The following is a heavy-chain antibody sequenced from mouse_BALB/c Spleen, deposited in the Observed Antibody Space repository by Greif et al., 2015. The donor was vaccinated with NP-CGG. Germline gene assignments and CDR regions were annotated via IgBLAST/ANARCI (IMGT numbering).Heavy chain of an antibody. CDR2: IHYSGST. V-gene: IGHV3-1*02. CDR1: GYSITSGYS. J-gene: IGHJ4*01. Sequence: EVKLQESGPDLVKPSQSLSLTCTVTGYSITSGYSWHWIRQFPGNKLEWMGYIHYSGSTNYNPSLKSRISITRDTSKNQFVLQLNSVTTEDTASYYCARSDRYGTGYAMDYWGQGTSVTVSS. D-gene: IGHD2-14*01. CDR3: ARSDRYGTGYAMDY.